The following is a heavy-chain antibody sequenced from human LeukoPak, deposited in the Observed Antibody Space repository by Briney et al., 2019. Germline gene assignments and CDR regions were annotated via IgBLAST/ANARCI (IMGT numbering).Heavy chain of an antibody. J-gene: IGHJ5*02. CDR1: GGSVSSGGYH. Sequence: PSETLSLTCTVSGGSVSSGGYHWSWIRQPPGKGLEWIGYIYHSGSANYNPSLKSRVTISVDTSKNHFSLNLSSVTAADTAVYYCARVGHLTNNWFDPWGQGSLVSVSS. V-gene: IGHV4-61*03. CDR3: ARVGHLTNNWFDP. D-gene: IGHD4-11*01. CDR2: IYHSGSA.